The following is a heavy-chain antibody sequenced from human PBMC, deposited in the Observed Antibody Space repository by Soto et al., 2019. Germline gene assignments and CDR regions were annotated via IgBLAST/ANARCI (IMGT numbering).Heavy chain of an antibody. D-gene: IGHD3-16*01. V-gene: IGHV4-34*01. CDR1: GGSFSGYY. CDR3: ARGTRLGY. CDR2: INHSGST. Sequence: QVQLQQWGAGLLKPSETLSLTCAVYGGSFSGYYWSWIRQPPGKGLEWIGEINHSGSTNYNPSLXSXVXXSVDTSTNQFSLKLSSVTAADTAVYSCARGTRLGYWGQGTLVTVSS. J-gene: IGHJ4*02.